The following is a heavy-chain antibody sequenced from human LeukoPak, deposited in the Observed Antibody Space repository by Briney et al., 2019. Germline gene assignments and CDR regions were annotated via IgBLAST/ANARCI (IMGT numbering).Heavy chain of an antibody. CDR3: ARDISGFKYSYGPGDWFDP. D-gene: IGHD5-18*01. V-gene: IGHV4-39*07. CDR2: IYYSGST. Sequence: PSETLSLTCTVSGGSISTNSYYWGWIRQPPGKGLEWIGSIYYSGSTYYNPSLKSRVTISVDTSKNQFSLELNSVTAADTAVYYCARDISGFKYSYGPGDWFDPWGQGTLVTVSS. J-gene: IGHJ5*02. CDR1: GGSISTNSYY.